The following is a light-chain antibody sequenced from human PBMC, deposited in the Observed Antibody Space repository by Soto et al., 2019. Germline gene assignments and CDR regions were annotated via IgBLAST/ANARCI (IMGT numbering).Light chain of an antibody. CDR1: QSISSD. CDR3: QHFKTWSLT. J-gene: IGKJ4*01. Sequence: EIVMTQSPATLSVSPGERATLSCRASQSISSDLAWYQQKAGQAPRLLIFGASTRATGIPARFSGSGSGTDFTLTISSLQSEDFAVYYCQHFKTWSLTFGGGTTVEI. CDR2: GAS. V-gene: IGKV3-15*01.